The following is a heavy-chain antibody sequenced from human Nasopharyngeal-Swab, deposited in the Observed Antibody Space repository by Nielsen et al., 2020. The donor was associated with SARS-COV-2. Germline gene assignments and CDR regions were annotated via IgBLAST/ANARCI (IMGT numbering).Heavy chain of an antibody. CDR1: GASISSGGYY. J-gene: IGHJ4*02. V-gene: IGHV4-31*03. D-gene: IGHD5-12*01. Sequence: SETLSLTCTVSGASISSGGYYWSWIRQHPGKGLEWIGYIYYSGSTYYNPSLKSRVTISVDTSKNQFSLKLSSVTAADTAVYYCARGRGRGWLRPLPFFDYWGQGTLVTVSS. CDR3: ARGRGRGWLRPLPFFDY. CDR2: IYYSGST.